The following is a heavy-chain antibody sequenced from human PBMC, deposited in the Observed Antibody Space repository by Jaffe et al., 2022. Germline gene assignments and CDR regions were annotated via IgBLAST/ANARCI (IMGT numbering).Heavy chain of an antibody. J-gene: IGHJ6*03. CDR2: IRYDGSNK. Sequence: QVQLVESGGGVVQPGGSLRLSCAASGFTFSSYGMHWVRQAPGKGLEWVAFIRYDGSNKYYADSVKGRFTISRDNSKNTLYLQMNSLRAEDTAVYYCAKGGGAWATHSYYMDVWGKGTTVTVSS. D-gene: IGHD1-26*01. CDR3: AKGGGAWATHSYYMDV. CDR1: GFTFSSYG. V-gene: IGHV3-30*02.